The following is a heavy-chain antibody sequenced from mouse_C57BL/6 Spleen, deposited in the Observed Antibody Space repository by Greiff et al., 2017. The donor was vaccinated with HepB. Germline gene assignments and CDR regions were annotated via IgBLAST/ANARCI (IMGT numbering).Heavy chain of an antibody. CDR3: ARGGEYGNYGSYFDY. D-gene: IGHD2-10*02. CDR1: GFTFSSYA. V-gene: IGHV5-4*03. Sequence: EVMLVESGGGLVKPGGSLKLSCAASGFTFSSYAMSWVRQTPEKRLEWVATISDGGSYTYYPDNVKGRFTISRDNAKNNLYLQMSHLKSEDTAMYSCARGGEYGNYGSYFDYWGQGTTLTVSS. CDR2: ISDGGSYT. J-gene: IGHJ2*01.